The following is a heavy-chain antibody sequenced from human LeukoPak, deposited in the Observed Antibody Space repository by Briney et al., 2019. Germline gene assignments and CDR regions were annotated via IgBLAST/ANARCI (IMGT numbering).Heavy chain of an antibody. J-gene: IGHJ3*02. V-gene: IGHV1-2*02. CDR2: INPNRGHT. CDR3: AFGGGYCSCGSCHDAFDI. CDR1: GYTFTSYY. D-gene: IGHD2-15*01. Sequence: ASVKLSCKASGYTFTSYYMHWVRQAPGQGLEWMGWINPNRGHTNYAHNIQGRVTITRDTSISTAYMEMTRLRSDDPAVYYCAFGGGYCSCGSCHDAFDIWGQGTRVTVSS.